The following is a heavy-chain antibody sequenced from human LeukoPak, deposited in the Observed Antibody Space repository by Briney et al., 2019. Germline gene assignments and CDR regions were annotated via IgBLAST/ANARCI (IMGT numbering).Heavy chain of an antibody. CDR2: INGNGAST. Sequence: GGSLRLSCAASGFTVNNHAMSWVRQAPGKGLEWVSGINGNGASTYYSDSVKGRFTISRDNSKNTLYLQMSSLRAEDTAIYYCAKDQGYSYYYLDYWGQGTLVTVSS. V-gene: IGHV3-23*01. CDR3: AKDQGYSYYYLDY. J-gene: IGHJ4*02. CDR1: GFTVNNHA. D-gene: IGHD5-18*01.